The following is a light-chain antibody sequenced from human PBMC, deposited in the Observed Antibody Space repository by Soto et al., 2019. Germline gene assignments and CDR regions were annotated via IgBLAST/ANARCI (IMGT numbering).Light chain of an antibody. V-gene: IGLV4-69*01. J-gene: IGLJ6*01. CDR2: LNSDGSH. CDR3: QTWGTGIWV. CDR1: SGHSSYA. Sequence: QTVVTQSPSASASLGASVKLTCTLSSGHSSYAIAWHQQQPEKGPRYLMKLNSDGSHSKGDGIPDRFSGSSSGAERYLTISSLQSEDEADYYCQTWGTGIWVFGSGTQLTVL.